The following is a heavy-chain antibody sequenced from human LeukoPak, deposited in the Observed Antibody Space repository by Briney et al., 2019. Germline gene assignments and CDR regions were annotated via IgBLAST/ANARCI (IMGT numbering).Heavy chain of an antibody. V-gene: IGHV3-23*01. CDR1: GFTFSSYA. CDR3: AKIFNWYGGYFDY. CDR2: LSGGGDST. J-gene: IGHJ4*02. Sequence: GRSLRLSCAASGFTFSSYAMSWVRQAPGQGLKWVSALSGGGDSTYYADSVKGRFTISRDNSKNTLYLQMNSLRAEDTAVYYCAKIFNWYGGYFDYWGQGTLVTVSS. D-gene: IGHD4-23*01.